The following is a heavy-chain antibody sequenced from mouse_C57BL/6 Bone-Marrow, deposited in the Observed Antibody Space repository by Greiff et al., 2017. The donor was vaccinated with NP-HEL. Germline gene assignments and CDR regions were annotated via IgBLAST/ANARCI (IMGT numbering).Heavy chain of an antibody. CDR3: ARHYYYGSGPYYALDY. J-gene: IGHJ4*01. Sequence: EVQRVESGGGLVQPGGSLKLSCAASGFTFSDYYMYWVRQTPEKRLEWVAYISNGGGSTYYPDTVKGRFTISRDNAKNTLYLQMSRLKSEDTAMYYCARHYYYGSGPYYALDYWGQGTSVTVSS. CDR1: GFTFSDYY. CDR2: ISNGGGST. D-gene: IGHD1-1*01. V-gene: IGHV5-12*01.